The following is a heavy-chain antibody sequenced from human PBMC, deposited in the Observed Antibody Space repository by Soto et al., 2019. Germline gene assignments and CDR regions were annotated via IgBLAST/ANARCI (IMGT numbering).Heavy chain of an antibody. V-gene: IGHV3-23*01. Sequence: GSLRLSCAASGFTFSSYAMSWVRQAPGKGLEWVSAISGSGGSTYYADSVKGRFTISRDNSKNTLYLQMNSLRAEDTAVYYCAKGPTYYYDSSGYYWFDPWGQGTLVTVSS. D-gene: IGHD3-22*01. CDR2: ISGSGGST. CDR1: GFTFSSYA. J-gene: IGHJ5*02. CDR3: AKGPTYYYDSSGYYWFDP.